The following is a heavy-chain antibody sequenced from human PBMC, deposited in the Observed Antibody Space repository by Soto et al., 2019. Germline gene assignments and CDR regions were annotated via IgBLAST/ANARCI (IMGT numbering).Heavy chain of an antibody. Sequence: QVQLVQSGAEVKKPGASVKISCEASGYSFTSQYVHWVRQAPGQGLEWMGIIDPNGGSTSCAQKSQGRLTMPRDTATVTVYKESVSPTSEDRPVYFWPRKRWLRPGGGGTEPLDIWGQGTMVTVAS. CDR2: IDPNGGST. CDR1: GYSFTSQY. V-gene: IGHV1-46*03. J-gene: IGHJ3*02. D-gene: IGHD5-12*01. CDR3: PRKRWLRPGGGGTEPLDI.